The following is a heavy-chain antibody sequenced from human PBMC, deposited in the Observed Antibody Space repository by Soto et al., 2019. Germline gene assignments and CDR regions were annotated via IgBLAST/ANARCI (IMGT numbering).Heavy chain of an antibody. J-gene: IGHJ6*03. CDR3: TTEVDTAMVISRQRYYYMDV. V-gene: IGHV3-15*01. D-gene: IGHD5-18*01. CDR2: IKSKTDGGTT. Sequence: GGSLRLSCAASGFTFSNAWMSWVRQAPGKGLEWVGRIKSKTDGGTTDYAAPVKGRFTISRDDSKNTLYLQMNSLKTEDTAVYYCTTEVDTAMVISRQRYYYMDVWGKGTTVTVSS. CDR1: GFTFSNAW.